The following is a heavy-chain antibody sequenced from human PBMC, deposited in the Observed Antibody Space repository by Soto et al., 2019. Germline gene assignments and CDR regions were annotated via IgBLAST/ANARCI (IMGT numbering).Heavy chain of an antibody. J-gene: IGHJ4*02. Sequence: GGSLRLFCAASGFTLSDFYMSWIRQAPGKGLEWVSYISSSGRTIFYADSVRGRFTISRDNAENSLYLQMNSLRAEDTALYYCARNSEHFDYWGQGTLVTVS. CDR1: GFTLSDFY. CDR2: ISSSGRTI. CDR3: ARNSEHFDY. V-gene: IGHV3-11*01. D-gene: IGHD1-26*01.